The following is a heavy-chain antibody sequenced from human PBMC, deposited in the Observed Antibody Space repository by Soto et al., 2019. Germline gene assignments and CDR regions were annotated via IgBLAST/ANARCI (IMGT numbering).Heavy chain of an antibody. J-gene: IGHJ4*02. CDR3: VAAAGHDY. D-gene: IGHD6-13*01. Sequence: EVQLVESGGGLVQPGGSLRVSCAASGFTFSSYSMNWVRQAPGKVLEWVSYISSGSSTIYYADSVKGRFTISRDNAKNSLYLQMNRLRAEDTAVYYCVAAAGHDYWGQGTLVTVSS. CDR1: GFTFSSYS. CDR2: ISSGSSTI. V-gene: IGHV3-48*01.